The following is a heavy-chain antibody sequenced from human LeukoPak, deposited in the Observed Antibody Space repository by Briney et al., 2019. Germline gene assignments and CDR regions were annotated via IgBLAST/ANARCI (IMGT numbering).Heavy chain of an antibody. CDR2: ISHSGDNT. D-gene: IGHD4-17*01. Sequence: PGGSLRLSFSASVFTFSSYTISWVRQAPGKGLEWVSAISHSGDNTNYADSVEGRFTISRDNSKNTLQLKMNSERAEDKAVFYGARLYGDHGDSWGQGTLVTASS. CDR3: ARLYGDHGDS. J-gene: IGHJ5*01. CDR1: VFTFSSYT. V-gene: IGHV3-23*01.